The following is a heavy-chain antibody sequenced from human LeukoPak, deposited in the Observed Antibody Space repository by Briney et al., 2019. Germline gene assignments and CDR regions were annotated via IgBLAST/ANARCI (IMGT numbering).Heavy chain of an antibody. J-gene: IGHJ4*02. Sequence: SETLSLTCTVPGGSISSGGYYWSWIRQHPGKGLEWIGYIYYSGSTYYNPSLKSRVTISVDTSKNQFSLNLSSVTAADTAVYYCARLSSRWYFSPDYWGQGTLVTVSS. CDR1: GGSISSGGYY. V-gene: IGHV4-31*03. CDR3: ARLSSRWYFSPDY. CDR2: IYYSGST. D-gene: IGHD6-19*01.